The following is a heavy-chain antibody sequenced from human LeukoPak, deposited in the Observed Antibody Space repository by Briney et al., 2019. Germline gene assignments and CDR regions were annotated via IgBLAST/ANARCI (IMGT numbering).Heavy chain of an antibody. CDR3: ARHRQYFDVDAFDI. V-gene: IGHV4-59*08. D-gene: IGHD3-9*01. CDR1: GGSISSYY. CDR2: IYYSGST. Sequence: SETLSLTCTVSGGSISSYYWSWIRQPPGKGLEWIGYIYYSGSTNYNPSLKSRVTISVDTSKNQFSLKLSSVTAADTAVYYCARHRQYFDVDAFDIWGQGTMVTVSS. J-gene: IGHJ3*02.